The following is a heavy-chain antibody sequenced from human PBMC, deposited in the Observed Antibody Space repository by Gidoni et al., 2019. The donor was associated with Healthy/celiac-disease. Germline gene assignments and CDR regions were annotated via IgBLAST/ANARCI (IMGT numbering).Heavy chain of an antibody. CDR1: GGSLSGYY. J-gene: IGHJ3*02. V-gene: IGHV4-34*01. CDR2: INHRGST. D-gene: IGHD2-21*01. Sequence: VQLQQWGAGLMKPSETLSLTWAVYGGSLSGYYWSWIRQPPGKGLEWIGEINHRGSTNYNPSLNSRVTISVDTSTNPFSLKLSSVTASDTAVYYCARGRSYYPICGQGTIVTVSS. CDR3: ARGRSYYPI.